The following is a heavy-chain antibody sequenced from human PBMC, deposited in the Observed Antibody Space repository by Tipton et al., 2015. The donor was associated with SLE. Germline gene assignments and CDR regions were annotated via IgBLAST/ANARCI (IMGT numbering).Heavy chain of an antibody. CDR2: ISYDGSDK. V-gene: IGHV3-30*04. Sequence: QVQLVQSGGGVVQPGRSLRLSCAASGFTFITCAMHWVRQAPGKGLEWVAVISYDGSDKYYADSVKGRFTISRDNSENTLYLQMNSLRAEDTAVYYCARVHYDFWEHMDVWGKGTTVTVSS. J-gene: IGHJ6*03. CDR3: ARVHYDFWEHMDV. D-gene: IGHD3-3*01. CDR1: GFTFITCA.